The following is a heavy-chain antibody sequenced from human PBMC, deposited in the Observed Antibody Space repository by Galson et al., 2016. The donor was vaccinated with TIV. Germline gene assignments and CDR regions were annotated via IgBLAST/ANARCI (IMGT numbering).Heavy chain of an antibody. D-gene: IGHD2-2*01. J-gene: IGHJ6*02. V-gene: IGHV4-4*02. CDR2: VPHSGST. CDR3: AREIRSTHPRYYGMDV. CDR1: GGSISSNNW. Sequence: ETLSLTCAVSGGSISSNNWWSWVRQAPGKGLEWIGEVPHSGSTNSNPSLKSRVLISIDKSKNHFSLKLSSVTAADTAVYYCAREIRSTHPRYYGMDVWGQGTTVTVSS.